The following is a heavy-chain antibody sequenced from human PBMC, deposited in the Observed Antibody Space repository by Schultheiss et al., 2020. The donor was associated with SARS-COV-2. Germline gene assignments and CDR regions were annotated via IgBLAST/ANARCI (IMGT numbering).Heavy chain of an antibody. CDR2: VGGDGGRT. CDR1: GFTFNNFA. D-gene: IGHD5-12*01. J-gene: IGHJ4*02. Sequence: GGSLRLSCTASGFTFNNFAMSWVRRAPGKGLEWVSAVGGDGGRTYYADSVKGRFTMSRDNAKNTLYLQMNSLRAEDTAVYYCTVADIVATIRSDYWGQGTLVTVSS. CDR3: TVADIVATIRSDY. V-gene: IGHV3-23*01.